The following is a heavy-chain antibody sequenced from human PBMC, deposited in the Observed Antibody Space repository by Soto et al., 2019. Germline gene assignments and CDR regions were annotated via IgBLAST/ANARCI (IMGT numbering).Heavy chain of an antibody. V-gene: IGHV4-59*08. CDR1: GGSISSYY. CDR3: ARRVWKVVTAATNYYYYYMDV. J-gene: IGHJ6*03. D-gene: IGHD2-2*01. CDR2: IYYSGST. Sequence: SETLSLTCTVSGGSISSYYWSWIRQPPGKGLEWIGYIYYSGSTNYNPSLKSRVTISVDTSKNQFSLKLSSVTAADTAVYYCARRVWKVVTAATNYYYYYMDVWGKGTTVTVSS.